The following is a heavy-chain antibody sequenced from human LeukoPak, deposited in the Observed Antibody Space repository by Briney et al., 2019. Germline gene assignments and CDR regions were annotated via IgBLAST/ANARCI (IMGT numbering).Heavy chain of an antibody. CDR1: GGSISSSSYY. Sequence: SETLSLTCTVSGGSISSSSYYWGWIRQPPGKGLEWIGSIYYSGSTYYNPSLKSRVTISVDTSKNQFSLKLSSVTAADTAVYYCARWLSTDYYYYYMDVWGKGTTVTISS. CDR3: ARWLSTDYYYYYMDV. V-gene: IGHV4-39*01. J-gene: IGHJ6*03. CDR2: IYYSGST. D-gene: IGHD3-22*01.